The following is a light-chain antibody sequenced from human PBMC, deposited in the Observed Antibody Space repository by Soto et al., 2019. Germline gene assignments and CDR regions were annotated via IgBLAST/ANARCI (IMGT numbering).Light chain of an antibody. CDR1: QSVSSSY. V-gene: IGKV3-20*01. Sequence: EIVLTQSPGTLSLSPGERATLSCRASQSVSSSYLAWYQQKPGQAPRLLIYGASSRATGIPHRFSGSGSGTDFTLTISRLEPEDFAVYYWQQYGSSPPYTFGQGTKLEIK. CDR3: QQYGSSPPYT. CDR2: GAS. J-gene: IGKJ2*01.